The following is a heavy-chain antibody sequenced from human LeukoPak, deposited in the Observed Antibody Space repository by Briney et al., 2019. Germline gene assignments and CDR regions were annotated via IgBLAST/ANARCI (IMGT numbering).Heavy chain of an antibody. CDR3: AKDRYGSGNNYLDA. CDR2: MSYDGTKE. V-gene: IGHV3-30*18. Sequence: GGSLRLACAASGFSFSSYAMHWVRQAPAKGLEWVAFMSYDGTKEHYADTVKGRFTISRDNSMNTLYLQINSLGPEDTAVYYCAKDRYGSGNNYLDAWGQGTLVTVSS. D-gene: IGHD3-10*01. CDR1: GFSFSSYA. J-gene: IGHJ4*02.